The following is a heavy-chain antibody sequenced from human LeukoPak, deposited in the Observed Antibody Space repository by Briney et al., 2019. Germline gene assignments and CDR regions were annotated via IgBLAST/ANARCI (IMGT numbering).Heavy chain of an antibody. CDR1: GGSISSYY. V-gene: IGHV4-59*01. D-gene: IGHD3-3*01. Sequence: SETLSLTCTVSGGSISSYYWSWIRQPPGKGLEWIGYIYYSGSTNYNPSLKSRVTISVDTSKKQFSLKLRSVTAAATAVYYCARAGRAYYGFWSGYSTTGYGMDVSGQGSTVTASS. J-gene: IGHJ6*02. CDR3: ARAGRAYYGFWSGYSTTGYGMDV. CDR2: IYYSGST.